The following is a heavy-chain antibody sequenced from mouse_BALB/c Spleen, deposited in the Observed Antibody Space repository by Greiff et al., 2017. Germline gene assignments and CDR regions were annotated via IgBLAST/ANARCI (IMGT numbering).Heavy chain of an antibody. Sequence: EVQGVESGGGLVQPGGSRKLSCAASGFTFSSFGMHWVRQAPEKSLEWVAYISSGSSTIYYADTVKGRFTISRDNPKNTLFLQMTSLRSEDTAMYYCARSAGTGYFDYWGQGTTLTVSS. J-gene: IGHJ2*01. CDR1: GFTFSSFG. CDR3: ARSAGTGYFDY. D-gene: IGHD4-1*01. CDR2: ISSGSSTI. V-gene: IGHV5-17*02.